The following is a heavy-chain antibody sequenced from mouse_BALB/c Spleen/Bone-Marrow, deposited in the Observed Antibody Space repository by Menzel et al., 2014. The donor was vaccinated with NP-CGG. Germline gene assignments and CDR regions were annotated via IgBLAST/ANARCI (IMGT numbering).Heavy chain of an antibody. CDR3: NAEHGNYHYFDY. J-gene: IGHJ2*01. CDR1: GFNIKDYY. D-gene: IGHD6-1*01. CDR2: IDPGNGDT. V-gene: IGHV14-4*02. Sequence: EVQLQQSGAELVRSGASVKLSCTASGFNIKDYYMHWVKQRPEQGLEWIGWIDPGNGDTEYAPKFQGKATMTADTSPNTAYLQLSSPTSEDTAVYYCNAEHGNYHYFDYWGQGTTLTVSS.